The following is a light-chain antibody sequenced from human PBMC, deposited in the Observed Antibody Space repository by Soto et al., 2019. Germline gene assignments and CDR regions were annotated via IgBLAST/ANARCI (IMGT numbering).Light chain of an antibody. CDR3: QQFYSTPHT. CDR1: QSVLYSSNNKNF. J-gene: IGKJ2*01. CDR2: WAS. V-gene: IGKV4-1*01. Sequence: DIVMTQSPDSLAVSLGERATINGKSSQSVLYSSNNKNFLAWYQQKPGQPPKLLVYWASTRDSGVPDRFSGSGSETDFTLTISSLQAEDVAVYYCQQFYSTPHTFGQGTKLEIK.